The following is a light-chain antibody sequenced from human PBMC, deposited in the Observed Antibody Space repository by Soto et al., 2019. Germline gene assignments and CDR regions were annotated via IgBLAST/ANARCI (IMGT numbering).Light chain of an antibody. J-gene: IGKJ5*01. CDR2: ADS. CDR1: QGISSS. V-gene: IGKV1-9*01. Sequence: DLRVTQSPPTLSSSSGDSVTITCRASQGISSSLAWYQQKPGEAPKILIYADSTLQSGVPQRLSGSGSGTELNLTISRLQPEDFASYYCQKLDSYPLTCGQGTRLEIK. CDR3: QKLDSYPLT.